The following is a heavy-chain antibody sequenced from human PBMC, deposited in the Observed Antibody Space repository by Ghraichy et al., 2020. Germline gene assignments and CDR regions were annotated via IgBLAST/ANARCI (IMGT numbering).Heavy chain of an antibody. CDR2: ISSGGALI. CDR1: GFALSTYS. J-gene: IGHJ6*02. D-gene: IGHD3-10*01. V-gene: IGHV3-21*01. CDR3: ARELPSPHYGMDV. Sequence: LSLTCVASGFALSTYSMDWVRQAPGKGLEWVSSISSGGALIYYADSMRGRFTISRDNAKNSLYLQMNTLRAEDTAVYYCARELPSPHYGMDVWGQATTVTVSS.